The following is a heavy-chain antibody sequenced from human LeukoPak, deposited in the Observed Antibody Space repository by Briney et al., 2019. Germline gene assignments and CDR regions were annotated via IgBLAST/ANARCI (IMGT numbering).Heavy chain of an antibody. CDR3: ARDSGPGSALHLWFGNVPYYFDY. Sequence: GGSLRLSCAASGLTFSNYWMNWVRQAPGKGLEWVANIKHDGSETNYVDSVKGRFTISRDNAANTLFLQMNSLRADDTAVYYCARDSGPGSALHLWFGNVPYYFDYWGQGSLVTVSS. CDR2: IKHDGSET. CDR1: GLTFSNYW. J-gene: IGHJ4*02. V-gene: IGHV3-7*01. D-gene: IGHD3-10*01.